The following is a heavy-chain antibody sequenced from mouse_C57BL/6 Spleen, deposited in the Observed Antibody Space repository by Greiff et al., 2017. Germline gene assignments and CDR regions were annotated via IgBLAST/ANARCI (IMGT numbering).Heavy chain of an antibody. V-gene: IGHV5-6*01. J-gene: IGHJ4*01. Sequence: EVKLVESGGDLVKPGGSLKLSCAASGFTFSSYGMSWVRQTPDKRLEWVATISSGGSYTYYPDSVKGRFTISRDNAKNTLYLQMRSLKSEDTAMYYCARQGITTVVATKDYYAMKFWGQGPSVTVSS. CDR2: ISSGGSYT. CDR1: GFTFSSYG. D-gene: IGHD1-1*01. CDR3: ARQGITTVVATKDYYAMKF.